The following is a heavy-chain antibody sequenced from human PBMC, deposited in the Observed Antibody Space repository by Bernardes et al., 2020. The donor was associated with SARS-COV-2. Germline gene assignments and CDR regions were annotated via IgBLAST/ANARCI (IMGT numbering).Heavy chain of an antibody. CDR3: TRHRMWAFDI. V-gene: IGHV3-49*03. CDR2: IRAKRYGGTT. CDR1: GFTFGEYS. D-gene: IGHD2-21*01. J-gene: IGHJ3*02. Sequence: GGSLRLSCTTSGFTFGEYSMSWFRRAPGKGLEWVSFIRAKRYGGTTEYAASVKGRFTISRDDSNSIAYLQINSLKSEDTAVYYCTRHRMWAFDIWGQGTMVTVSS.